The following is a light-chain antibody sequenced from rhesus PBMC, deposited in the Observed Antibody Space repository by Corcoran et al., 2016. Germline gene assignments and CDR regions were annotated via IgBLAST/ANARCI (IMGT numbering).Light chain of an antibody. J-gene: IGKJ4*01. Sequence: DIQMTQSPSSLSASVGDRVTITCRASENVNNYLHWYQQKPGKAPKLLIYKASTLQSGVPSRFSGSGSGTDFTLPFSSLQPEDFATYYCQHSYGTPLTFGGGTKVELK. CDR1: ENVNNY. V-gene: IGKV1-74*01. CDR2: KAS. CDR3: QHSYGTPLT.